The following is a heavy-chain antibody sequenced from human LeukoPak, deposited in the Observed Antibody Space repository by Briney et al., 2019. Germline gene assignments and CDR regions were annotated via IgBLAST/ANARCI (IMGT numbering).Heavy chain of an antibody. CDR3: VKDRAVRGIIRRFDY. D-gene: IGHD3-10*01. CDR1: GFTFNNYA. V-gene: IGHV3-23*01. Sequence: GGSLRLSCATSGFTFNNYAMNWVRQAPGKGLEWVSVISGSGGSTYYADSVKGRFTISRDNSKNTLYLQMNSLRAEDTAVYYCVKDRAVRGIIRRFDYWGRGTLVTVSS. CDR2: ISGSGGST. J-gene: IGHJ4*02.